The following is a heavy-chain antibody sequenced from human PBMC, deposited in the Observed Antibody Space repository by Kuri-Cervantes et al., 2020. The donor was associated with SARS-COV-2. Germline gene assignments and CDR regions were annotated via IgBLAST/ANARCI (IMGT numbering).Heavy chain of an antibody. V-gene: IGHV1-2*02. D-gene: IGHD1-1*01. CDR2: INPNSVGT. CDR3: ASYRTGFDY. CDR1: GYTFTGYY. Sequence: ASVNVSCKASGYTFTGYYLHWVRQAPGQGLEWIGWINPNSVGTNYAQKSQGRVTMTRDTSISTAYMGLSRLRSDDTDVYYFASYRTGFDYWGQGTLVTVSS. J-gene: IGHJ4*02.